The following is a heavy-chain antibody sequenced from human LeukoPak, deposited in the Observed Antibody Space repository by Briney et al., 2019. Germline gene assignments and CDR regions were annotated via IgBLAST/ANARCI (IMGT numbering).Heavy chain of an antibody. J-gene: IGHJ6*02. CDR2: ICTSGGT. CDR3: ARGSGWFFSNFYGMDI. D-gene: IGHD6-19*01. V-gene: IGHV4-4*07. Sequence: SETLSLTCTVSGGSISNYYWSWIRQPAGKGLEWIGRICTSGGTNYNPSLKSRVTLSVDTSKNQFSLKLTSVTAADTAVYYCARGSGWFFSNFYGMDIWGQGTTVTVSS. CDR1: GGSISNYY.